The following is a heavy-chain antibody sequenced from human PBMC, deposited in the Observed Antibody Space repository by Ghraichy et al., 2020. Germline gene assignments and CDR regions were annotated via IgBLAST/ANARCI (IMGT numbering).Heavy chain of an antibody. CDR2: IYIDGSGT. CDR3: VRDIVAKDAFDI. V-gene: IGHV3-74*01. D-gene: IGHD5-12*01. Sequence: GESLNISCAASGFTFSSYWMHWVRQAPGKGLVWVSRIYIDGSGTRYADFVKGRFTISRDNAKNTLYLQMNSLRAEDTAVYYCVRDIVAKDAFDIWGQGQWSPSLQ. J-gene: IGHJ3*02. CDR1: GFTFSSYW.